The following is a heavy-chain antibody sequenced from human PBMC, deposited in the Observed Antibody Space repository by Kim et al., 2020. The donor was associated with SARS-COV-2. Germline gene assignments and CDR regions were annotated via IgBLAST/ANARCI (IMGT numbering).Heavy chain of an antibody. J-gene: IGHJ6*02. CDR1: GGTFNSYA. CDR3: ARDGYGSNFHAYYFGMDL. CDR2: IIPILGTT. Sequence: SVKVSCKASGGTFNSYAVSWVRQAPGRGLEWMGGIIPILGTTIDAQRFQGRVTFTADDSRSTVYMELSSLSSDDTALYYCARDGYGSNFHAYYFGMDLWGQGTTVTVSS. V-gene: IGHV1-69*13. D-gene: IGHD4-4*01.